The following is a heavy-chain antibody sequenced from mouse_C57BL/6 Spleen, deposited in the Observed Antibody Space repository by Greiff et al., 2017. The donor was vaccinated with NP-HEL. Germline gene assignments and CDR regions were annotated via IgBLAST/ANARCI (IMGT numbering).Heavy chain of an antibody. D-gene: IGHD2-3*01. CDR1: GYTFTSYW. CDR2: IYPGSGST. J-gene: IGHJ2*01. Sequence: QVHVKQPGAELVKPGASVKMSCKASGYTFTSYWITWVKQRPGQGLEWIGDIYPGSGSTNYNEKFKSKATLTVDTSSSTAYMQLSSLTSEDSAVYYCARGDGYYHFDYWGQGTTLTVSS. CDR3: ARGDGYYHFDY. V-gene: IGHV1-55*01.